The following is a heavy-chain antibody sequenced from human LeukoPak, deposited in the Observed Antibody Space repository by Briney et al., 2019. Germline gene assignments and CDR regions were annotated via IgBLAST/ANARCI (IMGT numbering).Heavy chain of an antibody. Sequence: PGGSLRLSCAASGFTFSSYGMNWVRQAPGKGLECVSYISGSSGSTNHADSVKGRFTISRDNSKNTLYLQMNSLRAEYTAVYYCAKVWRAYSDDYFDYWGQGTLVTVSS. CDR2: ISGSSGST. V-gene: IGHV3-23*01. D-gene: IGHD3-3*01. CDR3: AKVWRAYSDDYFDY. CDR1: GFTFSSYG. J-gene: IGHJ4*02.